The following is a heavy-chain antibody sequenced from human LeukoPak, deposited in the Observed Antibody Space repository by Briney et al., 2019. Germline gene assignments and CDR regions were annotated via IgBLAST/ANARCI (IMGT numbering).Heavy chain of an antibody. Sequence: ASVKVSCKASGYTFISYGFSWVRQAPGQGLEWMGWISAYNGNTNYAQKLQGRVTMTTDTSTSTAYMELRSLRSGDTAVYYCARDQQWLDPARHDFDYWGQGTLVTVSS. CDR2: ISAYNGNT. CDR3: ARDQQWLDPARHDFDY. V-gene: IGHV1-18*01. J-gene: IGHJ4*02. CDR1: GYTFISYG. D-gene: IGHD6-19*01.